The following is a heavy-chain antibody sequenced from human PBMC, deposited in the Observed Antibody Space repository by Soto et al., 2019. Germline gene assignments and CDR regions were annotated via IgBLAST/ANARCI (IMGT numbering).Heavy chain of an antibody. CDR2: IFHSGSA. Sequence: SETLSLTCAVSGYSIGSGYYWGWIRQSPGKGLEWIGTIFHSGSAYHNPSLRSRVTISLGTSNNQFSLRLTGVTAADTAVYYCARGLEFNGMDVWGQGXTVTVSS. V-gene: IGHV4-38-2*01. CDR3: ARGLEFNGMDV. D-gene: IGHD3-10*01. J-gene: IGHJ6*02. CDR1: GYSIGSGYY.